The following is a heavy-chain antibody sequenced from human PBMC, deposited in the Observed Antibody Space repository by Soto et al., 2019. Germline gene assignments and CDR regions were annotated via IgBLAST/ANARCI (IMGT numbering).Heavy chain of an antibody. D-gene: IGHD5-18*01. J-gene: IGHJ6*03. Sequence: SETLSLTCTVSGGSISSYYWSWIRQPPGKGLEWIGYIYYSGSTNYNPSLKSRVTISVDTSKNHFSLKLSSVTAADTAVYYCARALGGGYSYDYYYYMDVWGKGTTVTVSS. CDR3: ARALGGGYSYDYYYYMDV. V-gene: IGHV4-59*01. CDR1: GGSISSYY. CDR2: IYYSGST.